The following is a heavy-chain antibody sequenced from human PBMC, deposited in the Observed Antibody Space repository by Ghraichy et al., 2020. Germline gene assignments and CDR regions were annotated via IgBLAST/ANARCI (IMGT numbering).Heavy chain of an antibody. J-gene: IGHJ6*02. CDR1: GFTLSTYG. V-gene: IGHV3-23*01. CDR3: ANRDPEYRDPSPAEYHYGMDV. D-gene: IGHD2/OR15-2a*01. Sequence: GGSLRLSCTASGFTLSTYGMTWVRQAPQKGLEWVSDINDNGDDSHYADSVRGRFIISRDNSKNTVYLQMHSLRAGDTAVYYCANRDPEYRDPSPAEYHYGMDVWGQGTTVTVS. CDR2: INDNGDDS.